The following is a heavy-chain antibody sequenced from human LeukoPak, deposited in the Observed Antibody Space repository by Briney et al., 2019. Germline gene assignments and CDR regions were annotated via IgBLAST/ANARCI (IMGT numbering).Heavy chain of an antibody. V-gene: IGHV4-39*07. CDR2: IYHSGST. Sequence: SETLSLTCTVSGGSISSSSYYWGWIRQPPGKGLEWIGSIYHSGSTYYNPSLKSRVTISVDTSKNQFSLKLSSVTAADTAVYYCARGSSSGYYSVGFDYWGQGTLVTVSS. CDR1: GGSISSSSYY. D-gene: IGHD3-22*01. J-gene: IGHJ4*02. CDR3: ARGSSSGYYSVGFDY.